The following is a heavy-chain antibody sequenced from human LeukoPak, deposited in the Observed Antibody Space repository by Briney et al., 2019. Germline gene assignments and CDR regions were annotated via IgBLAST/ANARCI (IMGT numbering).Heavy chain of an antibody. CDR1: GGSISSYY. V-gene: IGHV4-59*01. CDR2: IYYSGST. J-gene: IGHJ5*02. D-gene: IGHD1-14*01. CDR3: ARDPEGSNWFDP. Sequence: SETLSLTCTVSGGSISSYYWSWIRQPPGKGLEWIGYIYYSGSTNYNPSLKGRVTISVDTSKNHFSLKLSSVTAADTAVYYCARDPEGSNWFDPWGQGTLVTVSS.